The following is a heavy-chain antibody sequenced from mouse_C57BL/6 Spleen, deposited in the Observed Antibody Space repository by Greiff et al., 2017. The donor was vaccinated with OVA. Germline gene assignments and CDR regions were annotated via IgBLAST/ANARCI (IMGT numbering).Heavy chain of an antibody. V-gene: IGHV7-3*01. D-gene: IGHD3-2*02. J-gene: IGHJ3*01. CDR2: IRNKANGYTT. CDR3: ASSGDAWFAY. Sequence: EVQLVESGGGLVQPGGSLSLSCAASGFTFTDYYMSWVRQPPGKALEWLGFIRNKANGYTTEYSASVKGRFTISRDNSQSILYLQMNALREEDSATYYCASSGDAWFAYWGQGTLVTVSA. CDR1: GFTFTDYY.